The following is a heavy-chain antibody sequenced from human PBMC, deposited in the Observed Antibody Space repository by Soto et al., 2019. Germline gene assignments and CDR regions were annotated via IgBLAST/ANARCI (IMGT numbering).Heavy chain of an antibody. Sequence: SETLSLTCTVSGGSISSGGYYWSWIRQHPGKGLEWIGYIYYSGSTYYNPSLNSRVTISVDTSKNQFSLKLSSVTAADTAVYYCARDTLDDSSGYYRPYYYYGMDVWGQGTTVTVSS. D-gene: IGHD3-22*01. CDR1: GGSISSGGYY. CDR3: ARDTLDDSSGYYRPYYYYGMDV. J-gene: IGHJ6*02. V-gene: IGHV4-31*03. CDR2: IYYSGST.